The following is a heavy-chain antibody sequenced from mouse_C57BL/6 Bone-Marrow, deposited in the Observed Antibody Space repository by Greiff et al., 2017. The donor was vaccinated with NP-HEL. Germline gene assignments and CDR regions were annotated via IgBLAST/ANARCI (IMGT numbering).Heavy chain of an antibody. Sequence: QVQLQQSGAELVKPGASVKISCKASGYAFSSYWLNWVKQSPGKGLEWIVQIYPGDGDTNYNGKFKGKATLTADKSSSTAYMQLSSLTSEDSAVYFCARDYGSIVYYAMDYWGQGTSVTVSS. V-gene: IGHV1-80*01. D-gene: IGHD1-1*01. J-gene: IGHJ4*01. CDR2: IYPGDGDT. CDR3: ARDYGSIVYYAMDY. CDR1: GYAFSSYW.